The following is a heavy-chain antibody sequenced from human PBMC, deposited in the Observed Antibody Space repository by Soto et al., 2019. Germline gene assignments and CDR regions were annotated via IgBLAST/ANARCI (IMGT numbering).Heavy chain of an antibody. D-gene: IGHD4-17*01. J-gene: IGHJ5*02. CDR2: IIPIFGTA. CDR3: ARDRDYGDYAGWFDP. CDR1: GGTFSSYA. V-gene: IGHV1-69*13. Sequence: SVTVSCKASGGTFSSYAISWVRQAPGQGLEWMGGIIPIFGTANYAQKFQGRVTITADESTSTAYMELSSLRSEDTAVYYCARDRDYGDYAGWFDPWGQGTLVTVSS.